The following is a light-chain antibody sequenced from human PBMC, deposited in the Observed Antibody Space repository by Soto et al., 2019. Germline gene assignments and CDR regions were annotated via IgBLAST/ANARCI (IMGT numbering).Light chain of an antibody. J-gene: IGLJ3*02. CDR3: QSYDSSLRAWV. CDR1: SSNIGANYD. CDR2: GDN. Sequence: QSVLTQPPSVSRAPGQRVTISCTGSSSNIGANYDVHWYQHLPGRAPRLLVYGDNNRPSGVPDRFSGSKSGTSASLAITGLQPEDEADFYCQSYDSSLRAWVFGGGTKLTVL. V-gene: IGLV1-40*01.